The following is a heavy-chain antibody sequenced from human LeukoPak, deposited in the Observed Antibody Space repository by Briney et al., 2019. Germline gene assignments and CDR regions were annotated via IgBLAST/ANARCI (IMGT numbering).Heavy chain of an antibody. Sequence: GGSLRLSCAASGFTFSNYNMNWVRQAPGKGLEWVSSISSGGNFIYYAHSGKGRFTISKDNAKNSLYLQMNSLRAEDTAVYYCASGGLSCSGGTCYSWGQGTLVTVSS. CDR3: ASGGLSCSGGTCYS. CDR1: GFTFSNYN. J-gene: IGHJ4*02. CDR2: ISSGGNFI. V-gene: IGHV3-21*01. D-gene: IGHD2-15*01.